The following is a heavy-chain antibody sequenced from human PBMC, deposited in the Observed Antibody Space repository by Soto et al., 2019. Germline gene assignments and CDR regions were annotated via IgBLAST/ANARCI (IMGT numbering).Heavy chain of an antibody. Sequence: ASVKVSCKASGYTFTSDGISWVRQAPGQGLEWMGWISAYNGNTNYAQKLQGRVTMTTDTSTSTAYMELRSLRSDDTAVYYCARDLAAYYDSSGYYCWGQGTLVTVSS. D-gene: IGHD3-22*01. CDR3: ARDLAAYYDSSGYYC. V-gene: IGHV1-18*01. CDR1: GYTFTSDG. J-gene: IGHJ4*02. CDR2: ISAYNGNT.